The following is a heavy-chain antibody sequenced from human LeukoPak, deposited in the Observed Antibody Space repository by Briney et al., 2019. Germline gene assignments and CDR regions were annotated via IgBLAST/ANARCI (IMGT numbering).Heavy chain of an antibody. CDR1: GFTFSSYE. Sequence: GGSLRLSCAASGFTFSSYEMNWVRQAPGKGLEGVSYISSSGSTIYYADSVKGRFTISRDNAKNSLYLQMNSLRAEDTAVYYCARAKDYDILTGYYPSDYWGQGTLVTVSS. J-gene: IGHJ4*02. CDR2: ISSSGSTI. CDR3: ARAKDYDILTGYYPSDY. D-gene: IGHD3-9*01. V-gene: IGHV3-48*03.